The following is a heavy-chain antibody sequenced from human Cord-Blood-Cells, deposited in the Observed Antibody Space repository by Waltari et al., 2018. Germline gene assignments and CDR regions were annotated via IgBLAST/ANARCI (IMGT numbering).Heavy chain of an antibody. CDR2: IYYSGST. CDR1: GGSISSSSYY. CDR3: ARHGHSSGWYYYYGMDV. D-gene: IGHD6-19*01. J-gene: IGHJ6*02. Sequence: QLQLQESGPGLVKPSETLSLTCTVSGGSISSSSYYWGWIRQPPGKGLGWIGGIYYSGSTYYNPSLKSRVTISVDTSKNQFSLKLSSVTAADTAVYYCARHGHSSGWYYYYGMDVWGQGTTVTVSS. V-gene: IGHV4-39*01.